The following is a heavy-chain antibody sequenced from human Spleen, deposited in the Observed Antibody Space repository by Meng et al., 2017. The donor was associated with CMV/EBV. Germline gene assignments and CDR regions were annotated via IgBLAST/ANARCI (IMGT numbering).Heavy chain of an antibody. Sequence: GGSLRLSCAASGFTFSDYYMNWVRQAPGKGLEWVSSISSSSTIYYADSVKGRFTISRDNAKNSLYLQMNSLRVEDTAVYYCAREGRTISSFDYWGQGTLVTVSS. CDR1: GFTFSDYY. CDR3: AREGRTISSFDY. D-gene: IGHD3-3*01. J-gene: IGHJ4*02. CDR2: ISSSSTI. V-gene: IGHV3-69-1*02.